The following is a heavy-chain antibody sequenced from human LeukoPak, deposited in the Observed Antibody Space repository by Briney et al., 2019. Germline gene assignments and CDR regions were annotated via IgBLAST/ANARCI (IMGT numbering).Heavy chain of an antibody. J-gene: IGHJ5*02. CDR1: GGSFSGYY. CDR2: INHSGST. V-gene: IGHV4-34*01. CDR3: ARVPYYSSSWLRGGFDP. D-gene: IGHD6-13*01. Sequence: SETLSLTCAVYGGSFSGYYWSWIRQPPGKGLEWIGEINHSGSTNYNPSLKSRVTISVDTSKNQFSLKLGSVTAADTAVYYCARVPYYSSSWLRGGFDPWGQGTLVTVSS.